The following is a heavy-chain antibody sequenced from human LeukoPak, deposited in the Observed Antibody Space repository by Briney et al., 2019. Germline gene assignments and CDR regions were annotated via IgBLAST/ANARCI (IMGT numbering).Heavy chain of an antibody. CDR1: GYTFTSYD. D-gene: IGHD6-25*01. V-gene: IGHV1-69*05. CDR2: IIPIFGTA. Sequence: ASVKVSCKASGYTFTSYDISWVRQAPGQGLEWMGGIIPIFGTANYAQKFQGRVTITTDESTSTAYMELSSLRSEDTAVYYCANGRRVGYYYYYMDVWGKGTTVTVSS. J-gene: IGHJ6*03. CDR3: ANGRRVGYYYYYMDV.